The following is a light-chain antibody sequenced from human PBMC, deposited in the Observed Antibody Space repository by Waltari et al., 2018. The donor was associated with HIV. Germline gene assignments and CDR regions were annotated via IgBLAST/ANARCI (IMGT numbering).Light chain of an antibody. CDR1: QNIRAY. Sequence: DIQLTQSPSFLSASVGDRVTITCRANQNIRAYLAWYQQKPGKAPTLLIYSASTGQRGVPSRFSGSGSGAEFTLTISSLQPEDFATYYCQQLDSYPRTFGHGTKVEI. CDR3: QQLDSYPRT. V-gene: IGKV1-9*01. J-gene: IGKJ1*01. CDR2: SAS.